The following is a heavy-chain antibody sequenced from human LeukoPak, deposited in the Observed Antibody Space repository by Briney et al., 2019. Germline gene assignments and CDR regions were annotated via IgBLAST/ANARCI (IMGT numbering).Heavy chain of an antibody. Sequence: GRSLRLSCAASGFTFSSYGMHWARQAPGKGLEWVAVIWYDGSNKYYADSVKGRFTISRDNSKNTLYLQMNGLRAEDTAVYYCARDGDYYDSSGYYQDYWGQGTLVTVSS. CDR1: GFTFSSYG. CDR3: ARDGDYYDSSGYYQDY. D-gene: IGHD3-22*01. CDR2: IWYDGSNK. J-gene: IGHJ4*02. V-gene: IGHV3-33*01.